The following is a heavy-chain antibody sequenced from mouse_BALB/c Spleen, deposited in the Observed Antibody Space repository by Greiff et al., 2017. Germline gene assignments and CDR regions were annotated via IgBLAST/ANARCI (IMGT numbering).Heavy chain of an antibody. J-gene: IGHJ2*01. V-gene: IGHV2-9-2*01. D-gene: IGHD1-1*01. CDR1: GFSLTSYD. Sequence: VQGVESGPGLVAPSQSLSITCTVSGFSLTSYDISWIRQPPGKGLEWLGVIWTGGGTNYNSAFMSRLSISKDNSKSQVFLKMNSLQTDDTAMYYCARHGGSSPYYFDYWGQGTTLTVSS. CDR3: ARHGGSSPYYFDY. CDR2: IWTGGGT.